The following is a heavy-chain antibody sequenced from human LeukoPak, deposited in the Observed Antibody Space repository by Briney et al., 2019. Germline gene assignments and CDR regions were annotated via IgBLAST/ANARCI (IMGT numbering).Heavy chain of an antibody. CDR2: IYDSGST. J-gene: IGHJ4*02. V-gene: IGHV4-39*01. CDR3: ASYYDSTGFYPPS. Sequence: SETLSLTCTVSGGSIRSSYYYWGWIRQPPGKGLEWIGSIYDSGSTHYNPSLKSRVAISVDTSKNQFSLKLSSVTAADTAVYYCASYYDSTGFYPPSWGQGTLVTVSS. D-gene: IGHD3-22*01. CDR1: GGSIRSSYYY.